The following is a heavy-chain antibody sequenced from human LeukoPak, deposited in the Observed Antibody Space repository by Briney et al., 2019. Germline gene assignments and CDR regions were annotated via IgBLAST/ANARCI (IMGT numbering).Heavy chain of an antibody. J-gene: IGHJ5*02. D-gene: IGHD6-19*01. CDR1: GGSISSGSYY. CDR3: ARGDSSGWLRKRGWFDP. CDR2: IYTSGST. V-gene: IGHV4-61*02. Sequence: SQTLSLTCTVSGGSISSGSYYWSWIRQPAGKGLEWIGRIYTSGSTNYNPSLKSRVTISVDTSKNQFSLKLSSVTAADTAVYYCARGDSSGWLRKRGWFDPWGQGTLVTVSS.